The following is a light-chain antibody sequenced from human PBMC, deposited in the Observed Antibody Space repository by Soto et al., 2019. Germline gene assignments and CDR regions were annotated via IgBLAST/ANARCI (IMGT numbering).Light chain of an antibody. CDR1: SSDVGGYNY. CDR3: CSYAGTYILV. J-gene: IGLJ2*01. CDR2: DVN. V-gene: IGLV2-11*01. Sequence: QSALTQPASVSGSPGQSITISCTGTSSDVGGYNYVSWYQQRPGKVPKLMIYDVNKRPSGVPDRFSGSKSGNTASLTISGLQAEDEADFYCCSYAGTYILVFGGGTKLTVL.